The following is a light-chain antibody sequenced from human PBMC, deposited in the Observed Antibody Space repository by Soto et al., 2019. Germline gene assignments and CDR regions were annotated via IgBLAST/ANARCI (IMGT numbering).Light chain of an antibody. J-gene: IGKJ1*01. V-gene: IGKV3-15*01. CDR3: QQYNNWPWT. CDR1: QSISDT. CDR2: GAS. Sequence: EIVFTQSPATLSVSPGGRATLSCRASQSISDTLAWYQQKPGQAPRLLIYGASTRAPGFPARFSGSGSGTDFTLTISSLQSEDFAVYYCQQYNNWPWTLGQGTKVDIK.